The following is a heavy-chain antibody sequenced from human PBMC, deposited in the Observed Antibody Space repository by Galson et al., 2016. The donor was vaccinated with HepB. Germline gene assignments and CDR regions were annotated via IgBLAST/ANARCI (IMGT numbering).Heavy chain of an antibody. CDR2: IIPLFNAT. CDR3: AREDPMVRGIVVSYGMDV. V-gene: IGHV1-69*13. Sequence: SVKVSCKASGGTFSSYAISWVRQAPGQGLEWVGRIIPLFNATHYAQKFQGRVTITADESTSTAYMDLSSLRSEDTAVFYCAREDPMVRGIVVSYGMDVWGQGTTVTVSS. D-gene: IGHD3-10*01. J-gene: IGHJ6*02. CDR1: GGTFSSYA.